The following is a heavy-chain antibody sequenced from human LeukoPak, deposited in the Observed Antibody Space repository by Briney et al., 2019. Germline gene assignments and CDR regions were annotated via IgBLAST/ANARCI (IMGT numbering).Heavy chain of an antibody. D-gene: IGHD3-10*01. J-gene: IGHJ1*01. CDR1: GASVSSDSFW. CDR3: ARIGGVFHH. Sequence: SETLSLTCAVSGASVSSDSFWWTWVRQPPGKGLEWIGQIGYSGTTNYKPSLKSRLTISTDASNNHFSLRLTSVTPADTAVYYCARIGGVFHHWGQGTLVTVSS. V-gene: IGHV4-61*03. CDR2: IGYSGTT.